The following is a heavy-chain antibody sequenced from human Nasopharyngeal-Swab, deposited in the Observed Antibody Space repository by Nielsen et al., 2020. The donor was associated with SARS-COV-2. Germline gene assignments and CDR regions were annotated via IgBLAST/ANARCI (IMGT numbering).Heavy chain of an antibody. Sequence: GESLKISCAASGVPFTWSWMEWVRQAPGKGLEWVSHISGSGGGTYYTDSVKGRFTISRDNSKNTLHLHMSSLRAEDTAVYYCAKDKEDLRGVGSYDYWGQGTLVTVSS. D-gene: IGHD3-10*01. CDR3: AKDKEDLRGVGSYDY. V-gene: IGHV3-23*01. J-gene: IGHJ4*02. CDR2: ISGSGGGT. CDR1: GVPFTWSW.